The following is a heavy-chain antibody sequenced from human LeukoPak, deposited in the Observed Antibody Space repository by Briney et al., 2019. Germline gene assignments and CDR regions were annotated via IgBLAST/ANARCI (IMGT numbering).Heavy chain of an antibody. V-gene: IGHV1-2*02. J-gene: IGHJ4*02. CDR2: IDPNSGGT. CDR1: GYTFTGYY. CDR3: ARFPLGQWLGFDY. Sequence: ASVKVSCKASGYTFTGYYMHWVRQAPGQGLEWMGWIDPNSGGTNYAQKFQGRVTMTRDTSISTAYMELSRLRSDDTAVYYCARFPLGQWLGFDYWGQGTLVTVSS. D-gene: IGHD6-19*01.